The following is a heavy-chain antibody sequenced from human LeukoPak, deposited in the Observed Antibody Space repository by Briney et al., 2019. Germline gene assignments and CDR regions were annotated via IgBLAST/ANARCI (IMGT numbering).Heavy chain of an antibody. J-gene: IGHJ4*02. CDR3: AKDRGSNGPVGY. CDR1: GXTFSSYV. CDR2: VSSIGGST. V-gene: IGHV3-64D*09. D-gene: IGHD3-10*01. Sequence: PGGSLRLSCSASGXTFSSYVMFWVRQAPGKGLEYVSAVSSIGGSTYYADSVKGRFTISRDNSKNTLYLQMISLRPEDTAVYYCAKDRGSNGPVGYWGQGTLVTVSS.